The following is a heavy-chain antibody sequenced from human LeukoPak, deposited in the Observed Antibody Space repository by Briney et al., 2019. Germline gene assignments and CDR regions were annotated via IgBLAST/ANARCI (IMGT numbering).Heavy chain of an antibody. CDR1: GGSISSYY. J-gene: IGHJ6*03. V-gene: IGHV4-4*07. Sequence: PSETLSLTCTVSGGSISSYYWSWIRQPAGKGLEWIGRIYTSGSTNYNPSLKSRVTMSVDTSKNQFSLKLSSVTAADTAVYYCAREGYYYDRSGYYGYYYYMVVWGKGTTVTVSS. CDR2: IYTSGST. D-gene: IGHD3-22*01. CDR3: AREGYYYDRSGYYGYYYYMVV.